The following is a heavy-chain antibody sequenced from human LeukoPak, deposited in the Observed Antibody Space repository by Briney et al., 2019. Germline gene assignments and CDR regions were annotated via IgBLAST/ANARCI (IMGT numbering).Heavy chain of an antibody. CDR2: MNPNSGNT. J-gene: IGHJ6*02. CDR1: GYTFTSYD. D-gene: IGHD6-19*01. CDR3: ARTGYSGWHFYYYYGMDV. V-gene: IGHV1-8*01. Sequence: ASVKVSCKASGYTFTSYDINWVRQATGQGLEWMGWMNPNSGNTGYAQKFQGRVTMTRNTSISTAYMELSSLRSEDTAVYYCARTGYSGWHFYYYYGMDVWGQGTTVTVSS.